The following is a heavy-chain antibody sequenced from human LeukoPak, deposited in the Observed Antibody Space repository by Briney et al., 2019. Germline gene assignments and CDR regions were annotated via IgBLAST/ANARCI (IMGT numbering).Heavy chain of an antibody. CDR2: IYYSGST. Sequence: PSQTLSLTCTVSGGSISSGDYYWSWIRQPPGKGLEWIGYIYYSGSTYYNPSLKSRVTISVDTSKNQFSLKLSSVTAADTAVYYRARNPITMVRGVILAFGMDVWGQGTTVTVSS. CDR1: GGSISSGDYY. D-gene: IGHD3-10*01. J-gene: IGHJ6*02. V-gene: IGHV4-30-4*01. CDR3: ARNPITMVRGVILAFGMDV.